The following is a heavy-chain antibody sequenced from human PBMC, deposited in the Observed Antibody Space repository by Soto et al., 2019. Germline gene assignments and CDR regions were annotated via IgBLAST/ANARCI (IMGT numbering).Heavy chain of an antibody. D-gene: IGHD1-1*01. CDR3: ASGPNGIY. Sequence: QVQLVESGGGVVQPGRSLRLSCAASGFTFSSYGMHWVRQAPGKGLEWVAVISYDGSNKYYADSVKGRFTISRDNSKNTLYLQMNSLRAEDTAVYYCASGPNGIYWGQGTLVTVSS. J-gene: IGHJ4*02. V-gene: IGHV3-30*03. CDR1: GFTFSSYG. CDR2: ISYDGSNK.